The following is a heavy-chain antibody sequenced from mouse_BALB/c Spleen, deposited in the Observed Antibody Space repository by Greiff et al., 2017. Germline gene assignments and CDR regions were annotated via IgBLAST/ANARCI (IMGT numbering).Heavy chain of an antibody. Sequence: VQLQQSGAELMKPGASVKISCKATGYTFSSYWIEWVKQRPGHGLEWIGEILPGSGSTNYNEKFKGKATFTADTSSNTAYMQLSSLTSEDSAVYYCARSEYGNYRYAMDYWGQGTSVTVSS. CDR1: GYTFSSYW. CDR3: ARSEYGNYRYAMDY. CDR2: ILPGSGST. V-gene: IGHV1-9*01. J-gene: IGHJ4*01. D-gene: IGHD2-10*02.